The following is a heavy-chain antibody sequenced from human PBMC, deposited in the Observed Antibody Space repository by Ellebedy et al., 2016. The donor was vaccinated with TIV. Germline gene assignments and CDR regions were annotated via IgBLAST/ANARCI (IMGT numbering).Heavy chain of an antibody. J-gene: IGHJ5*02. CDR2: IYPDESDT. Sequence: PGGSLRLSCKGSGYIAWVRQMPGKGLEWMGIIYPDESDTRYSPSFQGQVTISADKSISTAYLQWSSLKASETAIYYCVRVYYNILTGPGGWFDPWGQGTLVTVSS. CDR3: VRVYYNILTGPGGWFDP. D-gene: IGHD3-9*01. V-gene: IGHV5-51*01. CDR1: GY.